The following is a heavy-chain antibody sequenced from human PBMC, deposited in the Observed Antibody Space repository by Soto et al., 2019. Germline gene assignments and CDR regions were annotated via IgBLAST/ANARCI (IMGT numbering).Heavy chain of an antibody. J-gene: IGHJ6*02. V-gene: IGHV1-18*01. Sequence: QVHLVQSGAEVKKPGASVKVSCEASGYTFSNYIITWVRQAPGQGLEWMGRISAYNGNADLVQKFRGRITVTTDASTRTAYMELRSLRSDDTAVYYCGRGNKLVVPGYTPTYYYYGIDVWGQGTTVTVSS. CDR2: ISAYNGNA. CDR3: GRGNKLVVPGYTPTYYYYGIDV. D-gene: IGHD2-2*01. CDR1: GYTFSNYI.